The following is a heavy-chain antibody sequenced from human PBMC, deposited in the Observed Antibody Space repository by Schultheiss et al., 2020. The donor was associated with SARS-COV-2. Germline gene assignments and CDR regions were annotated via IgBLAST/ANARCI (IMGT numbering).Heavy chain of an antibody. V-gene: IGHV4-4*07. CDR2: IYTSGST. J-gene: IGHJ6*03. D-gene: IGHD6-19*01. CDR1: GGSISGYY. Sequence: SQTLSLTCTVSGGSISGYYWSWIRQPAGKGLEWIGRIYTSGSTNYNPSLKSRVTISVDTSKNQFSLKLSSVTAADTAVYYCAREDGEAVAGTRTPYYYYMDVWGKGTTVTVSS. CDR3: AREDGEAVAGTRTPYYYYMDV.